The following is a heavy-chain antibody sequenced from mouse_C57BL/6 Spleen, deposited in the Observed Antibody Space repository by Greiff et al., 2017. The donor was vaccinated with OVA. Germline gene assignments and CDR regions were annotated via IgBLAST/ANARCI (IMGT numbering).Heavy chain of an antibody. V-gene: IGHV1-4*01. CDR2: INPSSGYT. CDR1: GYTFTSYT. CDR3: ARDYDYVSFAY. J-gene: IGHJ3*01. D-gene: IGHD2-4*01. Sequence: QVQLQQSGAELARPGASVKMSCKASGYTFTSYTMHWVKQRPGQGLEWIGYINPSSGYTKYNQKFKDKATLTADKSSSTAYMQLGSLTSEDSAVYYCARDYDYVSFAYWGQGTLVTVSA.